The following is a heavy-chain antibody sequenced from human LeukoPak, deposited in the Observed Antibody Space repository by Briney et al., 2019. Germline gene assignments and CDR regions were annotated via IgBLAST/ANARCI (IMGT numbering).Heavy chain of an antibody. V-gene: IGHV4-39*07. J-gene: IGHJ4*02. CDR1: GGSISSYY. D-gene: IGHD3-3*01. Sequence: SETLSLTCTVSGGSISSYYWGWIRQPPGKGLEWIGSIYYSGSTYYNPSLKSRVTISVDTSKNQFSLKLSSVTAADTAVYYCARGGYDFWSGPTMLDYWGQGTLVTVSS. CDR3: ARGGYDFWSGPTMLDY. CDR2: IYYSGST.